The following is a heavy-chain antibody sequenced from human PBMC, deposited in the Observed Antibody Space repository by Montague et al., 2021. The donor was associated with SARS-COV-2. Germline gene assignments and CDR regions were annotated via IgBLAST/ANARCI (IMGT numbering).Heavy chain of an antibody. CDR2: IYYMGTT. CDR1: GGSISNSRSY. Sequence: SETLSLTCTVSGGSISNSRSYWGWVRQPPGKGLEYIGSIYYMGTTYYNPSLKSRVTVSLDTSKNQFSLQLSSVTATDTAVYYCARHHPNYGGRGGNFEHWGQGTLAIVSS. D-gene: IGHD2-21*01. V-gene: IGHV4-39*01. CDR3: ARHHPNYGGRGGNFEH. J-gene: IGHJ1*01.